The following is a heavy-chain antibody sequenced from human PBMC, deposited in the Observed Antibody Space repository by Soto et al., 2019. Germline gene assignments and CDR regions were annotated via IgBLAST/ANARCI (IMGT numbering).Heavy chain of an antibody. CDR3: ATASYSGYDYAFDI. D-gene: IGHD5-12*01. V-gene: IGHV1-69*02. CDR1: GGAFSSYT. CDR2: FIPNHGIA. J-gene: IGHJ3*02. Sequence: ASVKVSFKASGGAFSSYTISWVRQAPGKGLEWMGRFIPNHGIANYAQKFQGRVTMTEDKSTDTAYMELSSLRSEDTAVYYCATASYSGYDYAFDIWGQGTMVTVSS.